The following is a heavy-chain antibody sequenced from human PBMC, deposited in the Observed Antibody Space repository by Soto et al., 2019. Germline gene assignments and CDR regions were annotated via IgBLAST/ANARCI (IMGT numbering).Heavy chain of an antibody. V-gene: IGHV3-23*01. J-gene: IGHJ4*02. D-gene: IGHD3-22*01. Sequence: LRLSCAASGFTFSSNAMSWVRQAPGKGLEWVSGISSSGGSTYYADSVKGRFTISRDNSKNMLYLQMNNLRAEDTAVYYCAKDLTDYYDSSGYDTNWGQGTLVTVSS. CDR2: ISSSGGST. CDR3: AKDLTDYYDSSGYDTN. CDR1: GFTFSSNA.